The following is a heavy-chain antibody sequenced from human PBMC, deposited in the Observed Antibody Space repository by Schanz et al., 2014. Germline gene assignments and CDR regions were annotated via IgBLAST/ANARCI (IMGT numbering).Heavy chain of an antibody. V-gene: IGHV3-33*08. Sequence: VQLLESGGGLVQPGGSLRLSCTVSGFTVNNYAMNWVRQAPGKGLEWVAIIWYDGSNKYYADSVKGRFTISRDNSNNTLYLQMKSLRAEDTAVYYCAKYGGGYSYGFVEYWGQGILVTVSS. J-gene: IGHJ4*02. D-gene: IGHD5-18*01. CDR3: AKYGGGYSYGFVEY. CDR1: GFTVNNYA. CDR2: IWYDGSNK.